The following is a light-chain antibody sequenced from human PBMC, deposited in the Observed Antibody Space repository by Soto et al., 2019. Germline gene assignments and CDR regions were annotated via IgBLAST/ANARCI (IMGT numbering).Light chain of an antibody. J-gene: IGLJ1*01. V-gene: IGLV2-14*01. Sequence: QSALTQPASVSGSPGQSITISCTGTSSDVGGYNYVSWYQQHPGKAPKLMIYEVSNRPSGVSNRFSGSKSGNTASLTISGRQIEVEGDYNCSSYTSSSTYVFGTGTKLTVL. CDR3: SSYTSSSTYV. CDR1: SSDVGGYNY. CDR2: EVS.